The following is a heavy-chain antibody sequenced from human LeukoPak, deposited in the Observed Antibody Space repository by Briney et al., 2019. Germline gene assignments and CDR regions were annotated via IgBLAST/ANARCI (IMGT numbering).Heavy chain of an antibody. Sequence: ETLSLTCAVYGGSFSGYYWSWIRQPPGKGLEWVSVIYSGGSTYYADSVKGRFTISRDNSKNTLYLQMNSLRAEDTAVYYCARGKNGDYSFFYYYYMDVWGKGTTVTVSS. D-gene: IGHD4-17*01. CDR1: GGSFSGYY. CDR3: ARGKNGDYSFFYYYYMDV. CDR2: IYSGGST. J-gene: IGHJ6*03. V-gene: IGHV3-53*01.